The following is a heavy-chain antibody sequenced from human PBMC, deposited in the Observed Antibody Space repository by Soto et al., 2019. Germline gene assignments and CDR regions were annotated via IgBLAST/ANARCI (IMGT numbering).Heavy chain of an antibody. CDR1: GYTFTGYY. J-gene: IGHJ4*02. Sequence: ASVNVSCKASGYTFTGYYLHWVRQAPGQGLEWMGWVNPNNGVTNFAQKFQGRVTMTRDTSISTAYMELSSLRSDDTAVYYCARRKGGSSNYYSEYWGLGNMVSVSS. V-gene: IGHV1-2*02. D-gene: IGHD1-26*01. CDR3: ARRKGGSSNYYSEY. CDR2: VNPNNGVT.